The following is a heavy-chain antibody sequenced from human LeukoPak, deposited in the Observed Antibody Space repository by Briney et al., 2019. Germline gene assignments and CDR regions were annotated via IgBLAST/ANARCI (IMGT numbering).Heavy chain of an antibody. Sequence: GGSLRLSSAASGFTFSSYCMNWVRKAPGKGLEWVSHITTSGTAMFYADSVKGRFTISRDNAKNSLYLQMNSLRDEDTAVYYCASSGSYRFNYWGQGTLVTVTS. CDR2: ITTSGTAM. CDR1: GFTFSSYC. CDR3: ASSGSYRFNY. J-gene: IGHJ4*02. V-gene: IGHV3-48*02. D-gene: IGHD1-26*01.